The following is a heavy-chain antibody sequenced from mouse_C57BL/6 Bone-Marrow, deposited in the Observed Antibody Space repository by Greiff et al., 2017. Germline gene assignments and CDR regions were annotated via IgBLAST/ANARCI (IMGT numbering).Heavy chain of an antibody. V-gene: IGHV5-6*01. Sequence: EVQGVESGGDLVKPGGSLKLSCAASGFTFSSYGMSWVRQTPDKRLEWVATISSGGSYTYYPDSVKGRFTISRDNAKNTLYLQMSSLKSEDTAMYYCARKVYYGSSFDVWGTGTTATVSS. D-gene: IGHD1-1*01. CDR3: ARKVYYGSSFDV. J-gene: IGHJ1*03. CDR1: GFTFSSYG. CDR2: ISSGGSYT.